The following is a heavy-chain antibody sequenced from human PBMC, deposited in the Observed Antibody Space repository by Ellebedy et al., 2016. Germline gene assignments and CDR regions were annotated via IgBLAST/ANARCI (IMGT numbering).Heavy chain of an antibody. D-gene: IGHD2-21*02. V-gene: IGHV4-4*02. CDR1: GDSITKNFW. J-gene: IGHJ4*02. Sequence: GSLRLXXAVSGDSITKNFWFHWVRQSPEKGLEWMGEIFSRGTTSYNPSLSSRVTIFLDRSNNQVSLYLTSVTAADTAIYYCARDFPGVSAMWYWGQGTLVTVSS. CDR2: IFSRGTT. CDR3: ARDFPGVSAMWY.